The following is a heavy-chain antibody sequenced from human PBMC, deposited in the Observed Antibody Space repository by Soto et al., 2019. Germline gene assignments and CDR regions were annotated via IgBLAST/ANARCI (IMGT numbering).Heavy chain of an antibody. CDR2: ISWDGGST. CDR3: AKDIPPTYYYYGMDV. J-gene: IGHJ6*02. V-gene: IGHV3-43*01. Sequence: GGSLRLSCAASGFTFDDYTMHWVRQAPGKGLEWVSLISWDGGSTYYADSVKGRFTISRDNSKNSLYLQMNSLRTEDTALYYCAKDIPPTYYYYGMDVWGQGTTVTVSS. CDR1: GFTFDDYT.